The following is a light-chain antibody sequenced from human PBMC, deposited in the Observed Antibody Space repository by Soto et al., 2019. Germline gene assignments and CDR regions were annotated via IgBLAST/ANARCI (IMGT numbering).Light chain of an antibody. Sequence: QSALTQPASVSGTPGQSINISCTGSNSDVGIYDFVSWYQHHPGRAPKLIVSEVSHRPSGVSNRFSGSKSGNTASLTISGLQSEDEADYYCISYTSDDVRYVFGTGTKLTVL. CDR3: ISYTSDDVRYV. V-gene: IGLV2-14*01. CDR2: EVS. CDR1: NSDVGIYDF. J-gene: IGLJ1*01.